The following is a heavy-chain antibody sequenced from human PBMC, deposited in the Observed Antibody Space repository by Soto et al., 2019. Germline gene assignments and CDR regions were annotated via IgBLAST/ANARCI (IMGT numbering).Heavy chain of an antibody. D-gene: IGHD1-26*01. CDR3: ARLFSEKWELLQFDY. CDR2: ISGSGGST. CDR1: GFTFSSYA. V-gene: IGHV3-23*01. J-gene: IGHJ4*02. Sequence: GGSLRLSCAASGFTFSSYAMSWVRQAPGKGLEWVSAISGSGGSTYYADSVKGRFTISRDNSKNTLYLQMNSLRAEDTAVYYCARLFSEKWELLQFDYWGQGTLVTVSS.